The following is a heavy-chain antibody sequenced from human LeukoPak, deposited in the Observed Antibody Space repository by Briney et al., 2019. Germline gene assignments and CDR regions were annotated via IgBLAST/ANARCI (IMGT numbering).Heavy chain of an antibody. CDR1: GFTFTIFG. J-gene: IGHJ3*02. Sequence: GGSLRLSCAASGFTFTIFGFNWVRQAPGKVPEWVSYIDARSGITYYADSVQGRFTISRDNAQESVFLQMNSLRADDTAVYYCARTYDFGRDPPVDAFDNWGPGTLVTVSS. V-gene: IGHV3-48*01. CDR3: ARTYDFGRDPPVDAFDN. CDR2: IDARSGIT. D-gene: IGHD3/OR15-3a*01.